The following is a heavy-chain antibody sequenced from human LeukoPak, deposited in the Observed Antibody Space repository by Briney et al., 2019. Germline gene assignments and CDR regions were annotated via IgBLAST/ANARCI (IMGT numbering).Heavy chain of an antibody. V-gene: IGHV4-4*02. D-gene: IGHD4-17*01. CDR3: ARGNLRGYGFDY. CDR1: GGSISYNNW. CDR2: IHHSGST. Sequence: SETLSLTCAVSGGSISYNNWWSWVRQPPGKGLEWIGEIHHSGSTNYNPSLKSRVTISVDKSKNQFSLKLSSVTAADTAVYYCARGNLRGYGFDYWGQGTLVTVSS. J-gene: IGHJ4*02.